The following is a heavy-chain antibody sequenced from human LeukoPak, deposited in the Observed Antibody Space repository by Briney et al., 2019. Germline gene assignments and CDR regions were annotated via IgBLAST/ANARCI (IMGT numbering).Heavy chain of an antibody. Sequence: SETLSLTCTISGLPIRSDHWRWIPHPPGKGLEWIGYIYYSGSNNYNPSLKSRVTISIDTSKNQFSLKLSSVTAADTAVYYCARTGLKRLGEFDAWGQGTLVTVST. CDR1: GLPIRSDH. CDR3: ARTGLKRLGEFDA. D-gene: IGHD1-1*01. V-gene: IGHV4-59*13. J-gene: IGHJ5*02. CDR2: IYYSGSN.